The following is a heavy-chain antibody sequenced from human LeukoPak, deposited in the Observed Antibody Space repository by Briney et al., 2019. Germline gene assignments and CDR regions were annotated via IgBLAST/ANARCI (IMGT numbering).Heavy chain of an antibody. CDR1: GASFSGYY. CDR3: AKVYSSSSRDAFDV. V-gene: IGHV4-34*01. CDR2: INHGEST. Sequence: SETLSLTCAVSGASFSGYYWSWIRQPPGKGLEWIGEINHGESTNYKSSLKSRVTMSVDTSKNQFTLNLHSVTAADTAVYYCAKVYSSSSRDAFDVWGPGTMVIVSS. J-gene: IGHJ3*01. D-gene: IGHD6-6*01.